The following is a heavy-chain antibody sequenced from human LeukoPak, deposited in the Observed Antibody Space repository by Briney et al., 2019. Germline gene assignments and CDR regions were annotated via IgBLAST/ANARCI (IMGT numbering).Heavy chain of an antibody. V-gene: IGHV3-23*01. CDR2: ITSSGST. CDR1: GFTFSSCP. CDR3: ARDCGDYYGSGSYYFPDY. Sequence: GGSLRLSCAASGFTFSSCPMTWVRQAPGKGLEWVSAITSSGSTYYADSVKGRFTISRDNSKNTLYLQMNSLRAEDTAVYYCARDCGDYYGSGSYYFPDYWGQGTLVTVSS. J-gene: IGHJ4*02. D-gene: IGHD3-10*01.